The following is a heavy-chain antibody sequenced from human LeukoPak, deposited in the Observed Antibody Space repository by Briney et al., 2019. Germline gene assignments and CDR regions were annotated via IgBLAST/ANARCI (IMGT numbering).Heavy chain of an antibody. CDR1: GFAFSSYE. CDR3: ARESAGITMIVVVIGGYFDY. Sequence: PGGSLRLSCAASGFAFSSYEMNWVRQAPGKGLEWVSYISSSGSTIYYADSVKGRFTISRDNAKNSLYLQMNSLRAEDTAVYYCARESAGITMIVVVIGGYFDYWGQGTLVTVSS. V-gene: IGHV3-48*03. D-gene: IGHD3-22*01. J-gene: IGHJ4*02. CDR2: ISSSGSTI.